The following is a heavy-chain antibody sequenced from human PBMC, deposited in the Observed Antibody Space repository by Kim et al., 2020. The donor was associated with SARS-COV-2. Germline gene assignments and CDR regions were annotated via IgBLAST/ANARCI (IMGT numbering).Heavy chain of an antibody. D-gene: IGHD2-2*01. V-gene: IGHV1-2*06. J-gene: IGHJ4*02. Sequence: ASVKVSCKASGYTVTDYYIHWVRRAPGQGLEHMGRVDPDTGATTYAQKFQGRVTMTRDTSRDTSSRTVYMELRRLGPDDTAVYYCAKRGRGTSPDYWGQGTLVTVSS. CDR2: VDPDTGAT. CDR1: GYTVTDYY. CDR3: AKRGRGTSPDY.